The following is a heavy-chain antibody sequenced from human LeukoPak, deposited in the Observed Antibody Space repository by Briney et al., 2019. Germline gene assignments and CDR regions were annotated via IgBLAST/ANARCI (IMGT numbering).Heavy chain of an antibody. D-gene: IGHD2-21*02. CDR1: GFTVSTNY. V-gene: IGHV3-53*01. Sequence: PGGSLRLSCAASGFTVSTNYMNWVRQAPGKGLEWVSVIYSGGTTYYADSVRGRFSISRDTSKNTLYLQMNSLRAEDTAVYYCARAHLPPPCGGDCYSYYYYGMDVWGQGTTVTVSS. CDR3: ARAHLPPPCGGDCYSYYYYGMDV. J-gene: IGHJ6*02. CDR2: IYSGGTT.